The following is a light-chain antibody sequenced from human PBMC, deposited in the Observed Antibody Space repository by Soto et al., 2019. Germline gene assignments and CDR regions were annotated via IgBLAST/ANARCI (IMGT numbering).Light chain of an antibody. CDR3: QQSYTPPWT. Sequence: DLQMTQSPSSLSASVGDSVTITCRASQTVLTYVNWYQQTPGKAPNVLIYSASRLHTGVPSRFSGSGYGTEFNLTISSLQPEDFVSYFCQQSYTPPWTFGRGTKVEI. J-gene: IGKJ1*01. CDR1: QTVLTY. CDR2: SAS. V-gene: IGKV1-39*01.